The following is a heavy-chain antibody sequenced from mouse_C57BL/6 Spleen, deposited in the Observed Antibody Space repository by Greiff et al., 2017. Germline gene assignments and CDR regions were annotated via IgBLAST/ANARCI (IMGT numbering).Heavy chain of an antibody. CDR3: ARAGYYDYDGGYAMDY. D-gene: IGHD2-4*01. CDR2: IDPSDSYT. Sequence: VQLQQPGAELVRPGTSVKLSCTASGYTFTSYWMHWVKQRPGQGLEWIGVIDPSDSYTNYNQKFKGKATLTVDTSSSTAYMQLSSRTSEDSAVDSCARAGYYDYDGGYAMDYWGQGTSVTVSS. V-gene: IGHV1-59*01. J-gene: IGHJ4*01. CDR1: GYTFTSYW.